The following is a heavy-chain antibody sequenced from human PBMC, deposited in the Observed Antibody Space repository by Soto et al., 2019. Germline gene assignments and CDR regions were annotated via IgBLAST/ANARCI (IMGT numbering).Heavy chain of an antibody. CDR2: INPNSGGT. Sequence: ASVKVSCKASGYTFTGYYMHWVRQAPGQGLEWMGWINPNSGGTNYAQKFQGWVTMTRDTSISTAYMELSRLRSDDTAVYYCAREVTGGVPAAGRYYCYGKDVWGQGTTVTVSS. V-gene: IGHV1-2*04. J-gene: IGHJ6*02. D-gene: IGHD2-2*01. CDR1: GYTFTGYY. CDR3: AREVTGGVPAAGRYYCYGKDV.